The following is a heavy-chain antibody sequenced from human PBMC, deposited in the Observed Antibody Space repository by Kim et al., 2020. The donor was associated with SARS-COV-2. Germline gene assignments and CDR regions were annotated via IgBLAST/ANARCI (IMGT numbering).Heavy chain of an antibody. CDR1: GFTFSNAW. J-gene: IGHJ4*02. Sequence: GGSLRLSCAASGFTFSNAWMSWVRQAPGKGLEWVGRIKSKTDGGTTDYAAPVKGRFTISRDDSKNTLYLQMNSLKTEDTAVYYCTTSEEEMATMETSFDYWGQGTLVTVSS. V-gene: IGHV3-15*01. CDR3: TTSEEEMATMETSFDY. D-gene: IGHD5-12*01. CDR2: IKSKTDGGTT.